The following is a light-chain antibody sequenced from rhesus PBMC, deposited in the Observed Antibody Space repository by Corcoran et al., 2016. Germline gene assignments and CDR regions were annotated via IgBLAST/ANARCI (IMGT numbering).Light chain of an antibody. CDR1: QGMSSW. Sequence: DIQMTQSPLSLSASVGDTVNITCRASQGMSSWLAWYQPKPGKAPKLVIYEASTLLTGVTSRFSGSGSGTDYTLTIRSLQSEDFATYYCQNYNKRPCTVGQGTKVEI. CDR3: QNYNKRPCT. V-gene: IGKV1-21*01. CDR2: EAS. J-gene: IGKJ2*01.